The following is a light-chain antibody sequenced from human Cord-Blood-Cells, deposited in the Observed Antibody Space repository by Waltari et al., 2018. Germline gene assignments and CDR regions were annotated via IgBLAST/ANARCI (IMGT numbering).Light chain of an antibody. CDR1: QSVSSSY. CDR3: QQYGSSPMYT. J-gene: IGKJ2*01. Sequence: IVLTPSPGTLSLSPGERDTLPCRASQSVSSSYLAWYQQKPGQAPRLLIYGASSRATGIPDRFSGSGSGTDFTLTISRLEPEDFAVYYCQQYGSSPMYTFGQGTKLEIK. CDR2: GAS. V-gene: IGKV3-20*01.